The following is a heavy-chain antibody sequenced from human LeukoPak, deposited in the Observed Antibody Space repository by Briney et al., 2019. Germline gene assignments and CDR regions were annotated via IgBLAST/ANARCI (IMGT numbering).Heavy chain of an antibody. Sequence: RASVKVSCKASEYTFTSYDINWVRQATGQGLEWMGWMNPNSGNTGYAQKFQGRVTMTRNTSISTAYMELSSLRSEDTAVYYCASTPLPVDYGESEDYGMDVWGQGTTVTVSS. CDR1: EYTFTSYD. CDR3: ASTPLPVDYGESEDYGMDV. D-gene: IGHD4-17*01. V-gene: IGHV1-8*01. J-gene: IGHJ6*02. CDR2: MNPNSGNT.